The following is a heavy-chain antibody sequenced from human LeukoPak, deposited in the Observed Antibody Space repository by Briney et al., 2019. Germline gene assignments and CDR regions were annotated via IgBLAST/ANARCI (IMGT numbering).Heavy chain of an antibody. CDR1: GFTFSSYW. V-gene: IGHV3-7*03. CDR3: AKVVRYSYFDH. Sequence: GGSLRLSCVASGFTFSSYWMTWVRQAPGKGLEWVANIKQDGSEKYYVDSVKGRFTISRDDSKNTLYLHMNSLRAEDTAVYYCAKVVRYSYFDHWGQGTLVTVSS. CDR2: IKQDGSEK. D-gene: IGHD5-18*01. J-gene: IGHJ4*02.